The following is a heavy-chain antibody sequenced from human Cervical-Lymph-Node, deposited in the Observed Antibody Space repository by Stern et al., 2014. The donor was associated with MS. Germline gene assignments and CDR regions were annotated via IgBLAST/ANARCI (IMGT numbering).Heavy chain of an antibody. D-gene: IGHD1-14*01. CDR1: GYTFNAYY. Sequence: VQLEESAAEVKKPGASVKVSCEASGYTFNAYYIHWVRQAPGRGLEWMGRINPNSGETKYAQKFQGRVTMTRDTSNTAYMELSRVTSDDTAVFYCARVTRHFENRLYFGMDVWGQGTTVTVSS. CDR2: INPNSGET. CDR3: ARVTRHFENRLYFGMDV. J-gene: IGHJ6*02. V-gene: IGHV1-2*06.